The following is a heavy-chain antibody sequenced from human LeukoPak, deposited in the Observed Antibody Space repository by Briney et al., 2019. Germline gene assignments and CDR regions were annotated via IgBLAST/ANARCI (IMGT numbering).Heavy chain of an antibody. D-gene: IGHD5-18*01. Sequence: GASVKVSCNASGYTFTSYGISWVRQAPGQGLEWMGWIIAYNGNTNYAQKLQGRVTMTTDTSTSTAYMELRSLRSDDTAVYYCARGPRGYSYGPHFDYWGQGTLVTVSS. CDR3: ARGPRGYSYGPHFDY. J-gene: IGHJ4*02. CDR2: IIAYNGNT. CDR1: GYTFTSYG. V-gene: IGHV1-18*04.